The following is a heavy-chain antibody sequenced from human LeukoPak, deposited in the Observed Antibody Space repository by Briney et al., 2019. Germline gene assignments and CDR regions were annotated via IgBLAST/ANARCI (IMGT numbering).Heavy chain of an antibody. J-gene: IGHJ6*03. CDR2: IYYGGSI. CDR3: AGVRWNGDYNFYWDV. D-gene: IGHD1-1*01. V-gene: IGHV4-28*05. CDR1: GYSLSTSST. Sequence: SETLSLTCAVSGYSLSTSSTGGRIRQPPGKGLEWIGYIYYGGSIYYNPSLKSRVTMSVDTPKNQFSLKLSSVTAVDTAVYYCAGVRWNGDYNFYWDVWGKGSTVTVSS.